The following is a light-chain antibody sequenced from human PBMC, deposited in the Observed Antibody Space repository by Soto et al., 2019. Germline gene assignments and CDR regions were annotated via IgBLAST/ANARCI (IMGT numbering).Light chain of an antibody. V-gene: IGKV3-20*01. J-gene: IGKJ1*01. CDR1: QSVSSSY. CDR3: QQYGSSPA. Sequence: EIVLTQSPCTLSLSPGSRANLSCRASQSVSSSYLAWYQQKPCHAPRLLIYGASSRATGIPDRLSGSASGTEFTLTISRLQPEDFAVYYCQQYGSSPAFGHGTKVDIK. CDR2: GAS.